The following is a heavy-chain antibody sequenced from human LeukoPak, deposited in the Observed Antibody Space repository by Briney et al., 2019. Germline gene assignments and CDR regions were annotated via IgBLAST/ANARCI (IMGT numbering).Heavy chain of an antibody. CDR2: INPSGGST. Sequence: ASVKVSCKASGYTFTSYYMHWVRQAPGQGLEWMGIINPSGGSTSYAQKFQGRVTMTEDTSTDTAYMELSSLRSEDTAVYYCATKSGSSGWYAPGSYFDYWGQGTLVTVSS. CDR3: ATKSGSSGWYAPGSYFDY. J-gene: IGHJ4*02. V-gene: IGHV1-46*01. D-gene: IGHD6-19*01. CDR1: GYTFTSYY.